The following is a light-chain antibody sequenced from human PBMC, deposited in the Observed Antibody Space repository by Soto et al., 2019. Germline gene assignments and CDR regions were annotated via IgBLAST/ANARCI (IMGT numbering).Light chain of an antibody. CDR3: QHRTSLYT. CDR1: QSVNSY. Sequence: EIVLTQSPATLSLSPGERATLSCTASQSVNSYLAWYRHRPGQAPRLLIYDTFNRATSVPARFSGSGSGTDFTLTISSLEPEDFAVYYCQHRTSLYTFGQGTKVDIK. V-gene: IGKV3-11*01. J-gene: IGKJ2*01. CDR2: DTF.